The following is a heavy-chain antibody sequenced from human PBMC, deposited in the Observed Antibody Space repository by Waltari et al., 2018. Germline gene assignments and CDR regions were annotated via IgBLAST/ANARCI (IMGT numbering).Heavy chain of an antibody. D-gene: IGHD3-10*01. Sequence: QVQLQESGPGLVKPSETLSLTCTVSGGSISSHYWSWIRQPPGKGLEWIGYIYYSGSTNYHPSLKSRVTISVDTSKNQFSLKLSSVTAADTAVYYCARDRTWFREYCSSCGMDVWGQGTTVTVSS. CDR3: ARDRTWFREYCSSCGMDV. CDR1: GGSISSHY. CDR2: IYYSGST. J-gene: IGHJ6*02. V-gene: IGHV4-59*11.